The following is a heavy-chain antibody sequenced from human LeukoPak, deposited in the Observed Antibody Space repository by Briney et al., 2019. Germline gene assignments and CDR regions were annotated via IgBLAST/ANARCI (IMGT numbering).Heavy chain of an antibody. CDR3: ARVGDYGDYVNWFNP. V-gene: IGHV4-38-2*02. CDR2: GYHIGST. CDR1: GYSISSGYY. Sequence: SETLSLTCTVSGYSISSGYYWGWIRQPPGKGLEWIGSGYHIGSTYFNPSLRSRVTILIDIFKNQFSLKMSSVTAADTAIYYCARVGDYGDYVNWFNPWGPGTLVTVSS. D-gene: IGHD4-17*01. J-gene: IGHJ5*02.